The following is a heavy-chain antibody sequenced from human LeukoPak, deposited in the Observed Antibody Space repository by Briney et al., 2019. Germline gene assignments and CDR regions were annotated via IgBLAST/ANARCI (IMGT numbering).Heavy chain of an antibody. Sequence: ASVKLSFKASGYTFTSNGNSWVRQGPAQGLEWMGLISVYNSSTNYAQKLQGRLTMITDTSTSTDYMQLRSLRSDDTAVYYCARSSRHTMLVVVTRYWGQGTLVTVSS. J-gene: IGHJ4*02. CDR2: ISVYNSST. CDR3: ARSSRHTMLVVVTRY. D-gene: IGHD3-22*01. CDR1: GYTFTSNG. V-gene: IGHV1-18*01.